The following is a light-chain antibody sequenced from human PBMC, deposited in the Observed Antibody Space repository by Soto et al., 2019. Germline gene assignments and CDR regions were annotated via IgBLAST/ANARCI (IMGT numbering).Light chain of an antibody. Sequence: EVVLTQSPGTLSLSPGERATLSCRASQSVSSSYLAWYQQKPGQSPRLLIYGASNRASGISDRFSGSGSGTDFTLTIYRLEPEDFAVYYCQQYDSSPWTFGQGTKVDNK. CDR3: QQYDSSPWT. V-gene: IGKV3-20*01. CDR1: QSVSSSY. J-gene: IGKJ1*01. CDR2: GAS.